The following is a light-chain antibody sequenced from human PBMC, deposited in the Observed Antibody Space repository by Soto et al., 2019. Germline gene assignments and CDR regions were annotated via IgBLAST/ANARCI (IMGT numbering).Light chain of an antibody. Sequence: VALTQGPRSLPFTRVRPASISCSSSQSPLYSDGNTYLGWFQQRPGQSPRRLIYTVSNRATGVPDRFSGSGSGTEFTLKISRVEAEDVGVYYCMQYTHWPGTFGQGTKVDI. V-gene: IGKV2-30*01. CDR1: QSPLYSDGNTY. CDR2: TVS. CDR3: MQYTHWPGT. J-gene: IGKJ1*01.